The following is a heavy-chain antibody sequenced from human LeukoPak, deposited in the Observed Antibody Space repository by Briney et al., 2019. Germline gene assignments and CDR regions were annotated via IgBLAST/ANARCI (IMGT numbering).Heavy chain of an antibody. D-gene: IGHD5-12*01. CDR3: ARVAWGSGYDFSFDY. Sequence: GGSLRLSCEASQFSFSTYWMTWVRQAPGKGLEWVANIKQDGSEKSYVDSVKGRFTISRDNAKNSLYLQMNTLRAEDTAVYYCARVAWGSGYDFSFDYWGQGTLVTVSS. V-gene: IGHV3-7*01. CDR2: IKQDGSEK. CDR1: QFSFSTYW. J-gene: IGHJ4*02.